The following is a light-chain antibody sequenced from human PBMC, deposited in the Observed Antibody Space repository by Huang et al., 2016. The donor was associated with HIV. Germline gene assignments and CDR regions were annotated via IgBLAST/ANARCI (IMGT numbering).Light chain of an antibody. V-gene: IGKV3-20*01. CDR3: QQYGSLLT. CDR2: GAS. CDR1: QSVSSDY. Sequence: EIVLTQSPGTMSLSPGERATLSCRASQSVSSDYLAWYQQKPGQAPRLLIYGASSRASDIPDRFSGSGSGTDFTLTINRLEPEDFAVYYCQQYGSLLTFGGGTKVEMK. J-gene: IGKJ4*01.